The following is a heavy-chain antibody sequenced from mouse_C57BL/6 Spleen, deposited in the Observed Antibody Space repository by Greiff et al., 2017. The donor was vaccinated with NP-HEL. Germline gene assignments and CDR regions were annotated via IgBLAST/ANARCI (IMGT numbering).Heavy chain of an antibody. CDR2: INPNNGGT. CDR1: GYTFTDYY. Sequence: VQLQQSGPELVKPGASVKISCKASGYTFTDYYMNWVKQSHGKSLEWIGDINPNNGGTSYNQKFKGKATLTVDKSSSTSYMELLSLTSEDSAVXYCASPFAYWGQGTLVTVSA. CDR3: ASPFAY. J-gene: IGHJ3*01. V-gene: IGHV1-26*01.